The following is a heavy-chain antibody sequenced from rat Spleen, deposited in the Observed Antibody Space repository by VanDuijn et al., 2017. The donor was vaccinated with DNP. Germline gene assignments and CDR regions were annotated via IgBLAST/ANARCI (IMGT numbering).Heavy chain of an antibody. V-gene: IGHV2S12*01. J-gene: IGHJ2*01. D-gene: IGHD1-2*01. Sequence: QVQLKESGPGLVQPSQTLSLTCTVSGFSLTSYGVSWVRQPPGKGLEWIAAISSGGGTYYNSTLKSRLSISRDTSQSQFFLKMNSLQTEDTATYFCARGGPAISLDYWGQGVMVTVSS. CDR3: ARGGPAISLDY. CDR1: GFSLTSYG. CDR2: ISSGGGT.